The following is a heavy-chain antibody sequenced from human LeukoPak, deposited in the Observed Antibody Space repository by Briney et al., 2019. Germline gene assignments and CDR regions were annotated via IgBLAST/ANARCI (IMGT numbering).Heavy chain of an antibody. CDR3: ARGSGSSWPRMGY. CDR1: GYTFTGYY. Sequence: ASVKVSCKASGYTFTGYYMHWVRQAPGQGLEWMGWINPNSGGTNYAQKFQGRVTMTRDMSTSTVYMELSSLRSEDTAVYYCARGSGSSWPRMGYWGQGTLVTVSS. J-gene: IGHJ4*02. CDR2: INPNSGGT. V-gene: IGHV1-2*02. D-gene: IGHD6-13*01.